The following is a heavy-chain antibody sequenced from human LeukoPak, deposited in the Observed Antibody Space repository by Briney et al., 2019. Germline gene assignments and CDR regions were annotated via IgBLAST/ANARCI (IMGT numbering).Heavy chain of an antibody. V-gene: IGHV4-39*07. CDR3: ARGGYVVAADH. Sequence: SETLSLTCTVSGGSISSSTYYWGWIRQPPGKGLEWIGSIYYSGSTYYNPSLKSRITISVDTSKNQFSLKLSSVTAADTAVYYCARGGYVVAADHWGQGTLVTVSS. D-gene: IGHD2-2*01. CDR2: IYYSGST. J-gene: IGHJ4*02. CDR1: GGSISSSTYY.